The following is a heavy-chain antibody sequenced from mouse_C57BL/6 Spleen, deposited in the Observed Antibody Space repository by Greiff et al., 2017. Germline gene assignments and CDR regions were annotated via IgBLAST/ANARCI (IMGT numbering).Heavy chain of an antibody. Sequence: QVQLQQSGAELVRPGTSVKMSCKASGYTFTNYWIGWAKQRPGHGLEWIGDIYPGGGYTNYNEKFKGKATLTADKSSSTAYMQFSSLKSEDSAIYYCARRAVVDHWYFDVWGTGTTVTVSS. D-gene: IGHD1-1*01. V-gene: IGHV1-63*01. CDR3: ARRAVVDHWYFDV. CDR1: GYTFTNYW. J-gene: IGHJ1*03. CDR2: IYPGGGYT.